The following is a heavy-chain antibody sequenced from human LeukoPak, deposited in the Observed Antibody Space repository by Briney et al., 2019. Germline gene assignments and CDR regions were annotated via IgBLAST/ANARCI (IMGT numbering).Heavy chain of an antibody. J-gene: IGHJ4*02. CDR3: TRSSGSFYNPSDY. CDR2: MNPNSGNT. V-gene: IGHV1-8*01. CDR1: GYTFTTCD. D-gene: IGHD3-10*01. Sequence: ASVKVSCTASGYTFTTCDINWVRQAPGQGLEWMGWMNPNSGNTGHAQKFQGRVTMTRDTSINTAYMELSSLRSDDTAVYYCTRSSGSFYNPSDYWGQGTLVIVSS.